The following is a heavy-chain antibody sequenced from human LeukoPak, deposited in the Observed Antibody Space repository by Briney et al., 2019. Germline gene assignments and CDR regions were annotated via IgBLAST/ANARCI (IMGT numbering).Heavy chain of an antibody. CDR2: IYYSGST. D-gene: IGHD6-13*01. V-gene: IGHV4-59*08. CDR1: GGSISSYY. Sequence: SETLSLTCTVSGGSISSYYWSWIRQPPGKGLEWIGYIYYSGSTNYNPSLKSRVTISVDTSKNQFSLKLSSVTAADTAVYYCARSSRAAVLNYWGQGTLVTVSS. J-gene: IGHJ4*02. CDR3: ARSSRAAVLNY.